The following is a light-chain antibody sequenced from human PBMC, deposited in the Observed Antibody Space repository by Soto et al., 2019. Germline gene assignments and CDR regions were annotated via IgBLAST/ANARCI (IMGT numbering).Light chain of an antibody. Sequence: IQMTQSPSSLSASVGDRFTITCRASQSISSYLNWYQQKPGKAPKLLIYAASSLQSGVPSRFSGSGSGTDFTLTISSLQPEDFATYYCQQSYSIPWTFGQGTKVDI. CDR3: QQSYSIPWT. CDR2: AAS. J-gene: IGKJ1*01. V-gene: IGKV1-39*01. CDR1: QSISSY.